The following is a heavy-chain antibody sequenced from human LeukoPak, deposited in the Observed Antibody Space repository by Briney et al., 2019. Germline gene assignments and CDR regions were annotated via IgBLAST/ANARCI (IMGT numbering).Heavy chain of an antibody. Sequence: SETLSLTCTVSGGSISSSSYYWGWIRQPPGKGLEWIGSIYYSGSTYYNPSLKSRVAISVDTSKNQFSLKLSSVTAADTAVYYCARHVGEYDFWSGYYGYYMDVWGKGTTVTVSS. V-gene: IGHV4-39*07. CDR1: GGSISSSSYY. CDR3: ARHVGEYDFWSGYYGYYMDV. D-gene: IGHD3-3*01. CDR2: IYYSGST. J-gene: IGHJ6*03.